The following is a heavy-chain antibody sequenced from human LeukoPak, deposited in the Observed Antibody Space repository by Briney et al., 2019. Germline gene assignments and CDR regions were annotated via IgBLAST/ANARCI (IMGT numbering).Heavy chain of an antibody. CDR2: VYTSGST. J-gene: IGHJ5*02. D-gene: IGHD3-22*01. CDR3: AREKIGYYDGSGRGWFDP. Sequence: SETLSLTCTVSGGSISSDNYSWRWIRQPAGKGLEWIGRVYTSGSTHYNPSLKSRVTISVDTSKKQFSLKLSSVTAADTAVYYCAREKIGYYDGSGRGWFDPWGQGTLVTVSS. CDR1: GGSISSDNYS. V-gene: IGHV4-61*02.